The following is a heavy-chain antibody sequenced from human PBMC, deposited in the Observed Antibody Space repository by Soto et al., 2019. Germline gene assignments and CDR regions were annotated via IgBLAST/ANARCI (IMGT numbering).Heavy chain of an antibody. J-gene: IGHJ6*02. V-gene: IGHV1-18*01. Sequence: ASVKLSCKTFGYTFASCGSGWARQANGQGLEWMGWINTYNGNTNYAQNLQGRVTLTTDTSTSTAYMELRSLRSNDTAIYYCAMVDVYVTPSPQDVWGQGTTVTVSS. CDR2: INTYNGNT. CDR1: GYTFASCG. CDR3: AMVDVYVTPSPQDV. D-gene: IGHD3-16*01.